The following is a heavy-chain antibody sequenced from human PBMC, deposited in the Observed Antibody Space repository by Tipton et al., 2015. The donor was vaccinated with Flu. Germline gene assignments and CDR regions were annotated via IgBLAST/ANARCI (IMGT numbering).Heavy chain of an antibody. J-gene: IGHJ6*03. CDR1: GGTFSSYA. CDR3: AVYVDYGSPTLGYYYYMDV. V-gene: IGHV1-69*06. CDR2: IIPIFGTA. D-gene: IGHD4-17*01. Sequence: QSGAEVKKPGSSVKVSCKASGGTFSSYAISWVRQAPGQGLEWMGGIIPIFGTANYAQKFQGRVTITADKSTSTAYMELSSLRSEDTAVYYCAVYVDYGSPTLGYYYYMDVWGKGTTVTVSS.